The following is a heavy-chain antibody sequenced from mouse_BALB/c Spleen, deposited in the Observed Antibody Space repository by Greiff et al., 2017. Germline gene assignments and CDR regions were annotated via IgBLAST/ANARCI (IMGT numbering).Heavy chain of an antibody. CDR2: ISSGGST. D-gene: IGHD1-1*01. CDR3: ARGDYGSSYFDY. J-gene: IGHJ2*01. CDR1: GFTFSSYA. V-gene: IGHV5-6-5*01. Sequence: EVQRVESGGGLVKPGGSLKLSCAASGFTFSSYAMSWVRQTPEKRLEWVASISSGGSTYYPDSVKGRFTISRDNARNILYLQMSSLRSEDTAMYYCARGDYGSSYFDYWGQGTTLTVSS.